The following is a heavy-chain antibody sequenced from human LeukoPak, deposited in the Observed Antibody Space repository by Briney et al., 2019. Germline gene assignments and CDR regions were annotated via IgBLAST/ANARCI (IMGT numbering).Heavy chain of an antibody. Sequence: GGSLRLSCAASGFTFSNHGMHWVRQAPGKGLEWVAVISYDGSNEYYADSVKGRFTISRDNSKNTLYLQMNSLRAEDTAVYYCAKGYYYGSGSFDYWGQGTLVTVSS. CDR3: AKGYYYGSGSFDY. CDR1: GFTFSNHG. V-gene: IGHV3-30*18. D-gene: IGHD3-10*01. J-gene: IGHJ4*02. CDR2: ISYDGSNE.